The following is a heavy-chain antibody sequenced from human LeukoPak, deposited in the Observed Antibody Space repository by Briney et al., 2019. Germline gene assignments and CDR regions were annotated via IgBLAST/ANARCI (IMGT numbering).Heavy chain of an antibody. CDR2: INHSGST. CDR3: VRGLYFDFTPSYYYYGMDV. Sequence: SESLSLTRAVYGGSLSGYYWSGIRQPAGRGLEGMGEINHSGSTSYNPSLQSRVTISLDQFKNQFTLKLSLETNADTAEYYCVRGLYFDFTPSYYYYGMDVWGQGTTVTVSS. CDR1: GGSLSGYY. J-gene: IGHJ6*02. D-gene: IGHD3-9*01. V-gene: IGHV4-34*01.